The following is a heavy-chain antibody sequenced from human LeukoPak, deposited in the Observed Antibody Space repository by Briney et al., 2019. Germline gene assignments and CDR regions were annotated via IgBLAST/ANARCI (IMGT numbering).Heavy chain of an antibody. J-gene: IGHJ4*02. V-gene: IGHV4-31*03. CDR2: IYYSGST. CDR1: GGSITSGYYY. Sequence: SQTLYLTCNVSGGSITSGYYYWTWIRHHPGKGREWIGYIYYSGSTYYNPSLKSRLTISLDTSENQFSLKLTSVTAADTAVYYCARDSSGWLYLDSWGQGTLVTVSS. CDR3: ARDSSGWLYLDS. D-gene: IGHD6-19*01.